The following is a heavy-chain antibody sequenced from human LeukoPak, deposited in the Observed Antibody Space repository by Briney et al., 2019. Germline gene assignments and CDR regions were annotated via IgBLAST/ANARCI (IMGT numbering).Heavy chain of an antibody. Sequence: SETLSLTCTVSGGSISSYYCTWIRQPPGKGLEWIGYIFYSGSSKYNPSLKSRVTISVDPSKNQYPLRLTSVTAADTAVYYCARVADSSGYYSIFYFDYWGQGTLVTVSS. CDR2: IFYSGSS. D-gene: IGHD3-22*01. V-gene: IGHV4-59*01. CDR3: ARVADSSGYYSIFYFDY. CDR1: GGSISSYY. J-gene: IGHJ4*02.